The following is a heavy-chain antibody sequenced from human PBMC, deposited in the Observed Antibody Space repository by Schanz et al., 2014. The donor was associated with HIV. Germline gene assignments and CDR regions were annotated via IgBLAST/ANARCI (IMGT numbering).Heavy chain of an antibody. CDR1: GYAFTDHF. D-gene: IGHD4-17*01. CDR3: ARYLGGDDGDFYFDY. V-gene: IGHV1-18*01. J-gene: IGHJ4*02. CDR2: ISGYTGNT. Sequence: QVQLVQSGGEVKKPGASVRVSCKASGYAFTDHFIHWVRQAPGQGLEWMGWISGYTGNTKYSQNFQGRVTMTTDTSTNTAYMELRSLRSDDTAVYYCARYLGGDDGDFYFDYWGQGTLVTVSS.